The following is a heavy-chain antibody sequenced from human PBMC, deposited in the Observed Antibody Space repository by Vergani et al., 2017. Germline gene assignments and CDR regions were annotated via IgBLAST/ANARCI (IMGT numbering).Heavy chain of an antibody. D-gene: IGHD6-19*01. J-gene: IGHJ4*02. CDR3: ARQRPGSGWSPGDFDD. CDR1: GGSITSTSYY. Sequence: LQLQESGPRLVKPSQTLSLTCTVSGGSITSTSYYWSWIRQPPGKELEWIGYMYHSGSTNYNPSLKSRVAISVDTSKNQFSLKVTSVTAADTAVYFCARQRPGSGWSPGDFDDWGQGILVTVSS. CDR2: MYHSGST. V-gene: IGHV4-39*01.